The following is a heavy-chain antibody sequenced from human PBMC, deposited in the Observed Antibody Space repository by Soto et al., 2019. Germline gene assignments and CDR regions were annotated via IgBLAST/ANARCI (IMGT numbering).Heavy chain of an antibody. CDR1: GFTFSSYA. Sequence: GGSLRLSCAASGFTFSSYAMHWVRQAPGKGLEWVAVISYDGSNKYYADSVKGRFTISRDNSKNTLYLQMNSLRAEDTAVYYCARARVHSSYDFFYWGQGTLVTVSS. D-gene: IGHD5-12*01. CDR3: ARARVHSSYDFFY. J-gene: IGHJ4*02. CDR2: ISYDGSNK. V-gene: IGHV3-30-3*01.